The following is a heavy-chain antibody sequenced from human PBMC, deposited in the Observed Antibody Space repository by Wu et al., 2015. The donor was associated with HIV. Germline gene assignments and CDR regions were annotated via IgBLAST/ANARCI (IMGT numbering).Heavy chain of an antibody. CDR1: GYTFTSYY. CDR3: ARGRYSSSWYHYYYYYGMDV. D-gene: IGHD6-13*01. V-gene: IGHV1-46*01. J-gene: IGHJ6*02. Sequence: QVQLVQSGAEVKKPGASVKVSCKASGYTFTSYYIHWVRQAPGQGLEWMGIINPRSGRTNYAQNFQGRVTMTTDTSTSTVNVELSSLRSEDTAVYYCARGRYSSSWYHYYYYYGMDVVGPRDHGHRLL. CDR2: INPRSGRT.